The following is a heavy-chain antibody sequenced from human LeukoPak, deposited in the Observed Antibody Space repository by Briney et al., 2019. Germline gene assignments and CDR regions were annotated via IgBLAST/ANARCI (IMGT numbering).Heavy chain of an antibody. D-gene: IGHD3-10*01. CDR1: GFTFSSYA. J-gene: IGHJ4*02. V-gene: IGHV3-23*01. CDR3: AKDPFHAWFGELLSYFDY. CDR2: ISGSGGST. Sequence: GGSLRLSCAASGFTFSSYAMSWVRQAPGKGLEWVSAISGSGGSTYYADSVKGRFTISRDNSKNTLYLQMNSLRAEDTAVYYCAKDPFHAWFGELLSYFDYWGQGTLVTVSS.